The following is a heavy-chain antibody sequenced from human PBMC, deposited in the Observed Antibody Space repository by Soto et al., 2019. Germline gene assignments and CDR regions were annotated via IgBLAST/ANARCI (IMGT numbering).Heavy chain of an antibody. J-gene: IGHJ4*02. CDR1: GFTFIAYA. CDR3: ATAFPEFDY. CDR2: ISGSGGST. Sequence: GGSLRLSCAASGFTFIAYAMTWVRQAPGRGLEWVSAISGSGGSTYYADSVRGRFTISRDNAKNTLYLQMKSLRAEETAVCHCATAFPEFDYWGQATLVTV. V-gene: IGHV3-23*01.